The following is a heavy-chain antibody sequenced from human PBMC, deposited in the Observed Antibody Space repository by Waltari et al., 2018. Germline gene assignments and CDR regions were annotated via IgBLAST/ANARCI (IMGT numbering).Heavy chain of an antibody. CDR1: GFTFSDYY. CDR3: ARDEGLRIIDY. J-gene: IGHJ4*02. D-gene: IGHD5-12*01. Sequence: QVQLVESGGGLVKPGGSLRLSCAASGFTFSDYYMTWIRQAPGQGLEWVSYIISSSSTISYADAVKGRFTISRDNAKNSLYLQMNSLRAEDTAVYYCARDEGLRIIDYWGQGTLVTVSS. V-gene: IGHV3-11*01. CDR2: IISSSSTI.